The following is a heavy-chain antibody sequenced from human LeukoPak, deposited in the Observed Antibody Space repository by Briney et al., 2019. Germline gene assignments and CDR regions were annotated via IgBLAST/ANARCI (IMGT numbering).Heavy chain of an antibody. Sequence: NSSETLSLTCTVSGGSISSSSYYWGWIRQPPGKGLEWIGSIYYSGSTYYNPSLKSRVTISVDTSKNQFSLKLSSVTAADTAVYYCARLSNYYDILTGYFRYYYYYYMDVWGKGTTVTISS. J-gene: IGHJ6*03. CDR2: IYYSGST. CDR1: GGSISSSSYY. CDR3: ARLSNYYDILTGYFRYYYYYYMDV. D-gene: IGHD3-9*01. V-gene: IGHV4-39*07.